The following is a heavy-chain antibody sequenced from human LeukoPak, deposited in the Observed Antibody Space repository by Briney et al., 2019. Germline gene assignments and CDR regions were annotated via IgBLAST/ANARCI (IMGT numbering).Heavy chain of an antibody. J-gene: IGHJ4*02. D-gene: IGHD3-22*01. Sequence: GGSLRLSCAASGFTFRNYAMSWVRQAPGKGLEWVSVISGSGGSTYHADSVKGRFTISRDNSKNTLYLQMNSLRAEDTAVYYCAKGANYDRSGYYHFDYWGQGTLSPSPQ. CDR3: AKGANYDRSGYYHFDY. CDR2: ISGSGGST. V-gene: IGHV3-23*01. CDR1: GFTFRNYA.